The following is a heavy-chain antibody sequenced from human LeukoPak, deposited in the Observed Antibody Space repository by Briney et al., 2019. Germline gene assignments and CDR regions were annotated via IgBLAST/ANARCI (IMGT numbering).Heavy chain of an antibody. CDR3: ASYHTAMVILDY. J-gene: IGHJ4*02. CDR2: IYYSGST. Sequence: SETLSLTCTVSGGSISSSSYYWGWIRQPPGKGLEWIGSIYYSGSTYYNPSLKSRVTISVDTSKNQFSLKLSSVTAADTAVYYCASYHTAMVILDYWGQGTLVTVSS. V-gene: IGHV4-39*01. D-gene: IGHD5-18*01. CDR1: GGSISSSSYY.